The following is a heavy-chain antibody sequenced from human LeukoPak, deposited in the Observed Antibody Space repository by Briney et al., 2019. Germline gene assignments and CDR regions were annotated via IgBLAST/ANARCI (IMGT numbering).Heavy chain of an antibody. Sequence: PSETLSLTCTVSGGSISSSSYYWGCIRQPAGKGLEWIGGIYYSGSTYYNPSLKSRVTISVDTSKNQFSLKLSSVTAADTAVYYCAGPGLSLFNAFDIWGQGTMVTVSS. CDR3: AGPGLSLFNAFDI. J-gene: IGHJ3*02. V-gene: IGHV4-39*01. D-gene: IGHD3-22*01. CDR1: GGSISSSSYY. CDR2: IYYSGST.